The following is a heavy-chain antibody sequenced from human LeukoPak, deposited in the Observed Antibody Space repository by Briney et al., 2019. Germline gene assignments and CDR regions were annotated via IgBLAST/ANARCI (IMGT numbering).Heavy chain of an antibody. CDR3: ARGGGGPVAGPHSGWFDP. CDR2: INPNSGGT. D-gene: IGHD6-19*01. CDR1: GYTFTSYG. V-gene: IGHV1-2*02. Sequence: ASVKVSCKASGYTFTSYGISWVRQAPGQGLEWMGWINPNSGGTNYAQKFQGRVTMTRDTSISTAYMELSTLRIDDTAVYYCARGGGGPVAGPHSGWFDPWGQGTLVTVSS. J-gene: IGHJ5*02.